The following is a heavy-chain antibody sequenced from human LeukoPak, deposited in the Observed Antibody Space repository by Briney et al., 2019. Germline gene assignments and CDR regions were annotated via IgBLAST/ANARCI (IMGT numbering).Heavy chain of an antibody. V-gene: IGHV4-39*01. CDR2: ICYSGTT. D-gene: IGHD7-27*01. CDR1: GGSISSSNYC. CDR3: AIHRLGGKGDFDP. Sequence: PSETLSLTCSVSGGSISSSNYCWDWIRQPRGQGLEWIGSICYSGTTYYKPSLKSRVVISVDMSKNQFSLKLSSVTAADTSVYYCAIHRLGGKGDFDPRGQGTLVTVSS. J-gene: IGHJ5*02.